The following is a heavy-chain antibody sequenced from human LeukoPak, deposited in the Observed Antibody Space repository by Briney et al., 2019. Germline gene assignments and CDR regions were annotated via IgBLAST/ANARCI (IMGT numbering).Heavy chain of an antibody. V-gene: IGHV3-7*03. J-gene: IGHJ6*04. D-gene: IGHD1/OR15-1a*01. Sequence: GGSLRLSCAVSGFPLSNSWMYWVREAPGEGLEGVANIKSDGSGTSYVDSVKGRFIISRDNARNSLYLQMNSLRVEDTAVYFCAGGNSMDVWGKGTAVTVSS. CDR3: AGGNSMDV. CDR2: IKSDGSGT. CDR1: GFPLSNSW.